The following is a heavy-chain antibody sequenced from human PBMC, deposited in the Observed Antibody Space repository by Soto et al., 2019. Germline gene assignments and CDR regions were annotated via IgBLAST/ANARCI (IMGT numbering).Heavy chain of an antibody. CDR3: ARSIRFLEWLPDY. CDR1: GGSVSSGSYY. D-gene: IGHD3-3*01. CDR2: IYYSGST. J-gene: IGHJ4*02. V-gene: IGHV4-61*01. Sequence: SETLSLTCTVSGGSVSSGSYYWSWIRQPPGKGLEWIGYIYYSGSTNYNPSLKSRVTISVDTSKNQFSLKLSSVTAADTAVYYCARSIRFLEWLPDYWGQGTLVTVS.